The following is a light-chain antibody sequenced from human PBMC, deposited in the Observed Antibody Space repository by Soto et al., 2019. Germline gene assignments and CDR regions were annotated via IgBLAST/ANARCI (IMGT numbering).Light chain of an antibody. V-gene: IGLV2-14*01. CDR1: SSDAGSQNS. Sequence: QSVLTQPASVSGSPGQSITISCTGTSSDAGSQNSVSWYQQHPGKAPKLMIFAVSDRPSGVSNRFSGSKSGNTASLTISGLQADDEADYYCSSYTGSSALYVFGTGTKVTVL. CDR3: SSYTGSSALYV. J-gene: IGLJ1*01. CDR2: AVS.